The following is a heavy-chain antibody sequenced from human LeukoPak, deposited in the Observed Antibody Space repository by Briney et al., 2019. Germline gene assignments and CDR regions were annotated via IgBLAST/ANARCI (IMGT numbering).Heavy chain of an antibody. CDR3: ARETGPIVVLAARYYYYGMDV. V-gene: IGHV1-18*01. Sequence: ASVKVSCKASGYTFTSYGISWVRQAPGQGLEWMGWISAYNGNTNYAQKLQGRVTMTTDTSTSTAYMELRSLRSDDTAVYYCARETGPIVVLAARYYYYGMDVWGKGTTVTVSS. CDR1: GYTFTSYG. J-gene: IGHJ6*04. CDR2: ISAYNGNT. D-gene: IGHD2-2*01.